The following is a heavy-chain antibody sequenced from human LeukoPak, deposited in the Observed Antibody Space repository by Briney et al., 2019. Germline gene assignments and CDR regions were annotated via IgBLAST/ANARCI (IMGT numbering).Heavy chain of an antibody. J-gene: IGHJ4*02. CDR3: ARPWGFEYCSSTSCYFTHFDY. V-gene: IGHV3-23*01. Sequence: QPGGSLRLSCAASGFTFSSYAMSWVRQAPGKGLEWVSAISGSGGSTYYADSVKGRFTISRDNSKNTLYLQMNSLRAEDTAVYYCARPWGFEYCSSTSCYFTHFDYWGQGTLVTVSS. D-gene: IGHD2-2*01. CDR2: ISGSGGST. CDR1: GFTFSSYA.